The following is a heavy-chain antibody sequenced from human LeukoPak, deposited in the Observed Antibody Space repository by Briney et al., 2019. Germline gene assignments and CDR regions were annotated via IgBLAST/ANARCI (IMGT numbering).Heavy chain of an antibody. CDR3: ARGFVAAAGSVPIDAFDI. CDR2: IYHSGST. Sequence: KPSETLSLTCAVSGGSISSSNWWSWVRQPPGKGLEWIGEIYHSGSTNYNPSLKSRVTISVDKSKNQFSLKLSSVTAADTAVYYCARGFVAAAGSVPIDAFDIWGQGTMVTVSS. CDR1: GGSISSSNW. D-gene: IGHD6-13*01. V-gene: IGHV4-4*02. J-gene: IGHJ3*02.